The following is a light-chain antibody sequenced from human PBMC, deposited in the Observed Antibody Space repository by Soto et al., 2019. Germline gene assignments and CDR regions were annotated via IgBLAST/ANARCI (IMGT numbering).Light chain of an antibody. CDR2: KAS. J-gene: IGKJ1*01. V-gene: IGKV1-5*03. CDR3: QQYNSYWRT. Sequence: DIQMTQSPSTLSASVGARVTITCLASQSISSWLAWYQQKPGKAPKHLIYKASSLESGVPSRFSGSGSGTEFTLTISSLQPDDFATYYCQQYNSYWRTFGQGTKVDIK. CDR1: QSISSW.